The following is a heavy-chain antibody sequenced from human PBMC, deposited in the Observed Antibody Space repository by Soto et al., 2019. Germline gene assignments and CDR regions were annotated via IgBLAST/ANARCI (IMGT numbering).Heavy chain of an antibody. Sequence: QVQLVQSGAEVKKPGASVKVSCKASGYTFTSYGISWVRQAPGQGLEWMGWISAYNGNTNYAQKLQGRVTMTTDTSTSTAYIYLRSLRSDDTAVYFCAREYASVSRFDYCVQVTLVTVSS. CDR1: GYTFTSYG. D-gene: IGHD3-10*01. J-gene: IGHJ4*02. CDR3: AREYASVSRFDY. CDR2: ISAYNGNT. V-gene: IGHV1-18*01.